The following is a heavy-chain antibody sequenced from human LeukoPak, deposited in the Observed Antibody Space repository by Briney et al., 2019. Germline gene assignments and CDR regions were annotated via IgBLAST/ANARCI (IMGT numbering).Heavy chain of an antibody. CDR3: ARDRDFWSGYYSDY. D-gene: IGHD3-3*01. CDR1: GGTFSSYT. CDR2: IIPILDIA. J-gene: IGHJ4*02. Sequence: ASVKVSCKASGGTFSSYTISWVRQAPGQGLEWMGRIIPILDIANYAQKFQGRVTITADKSTSTAYMELSSLRSEDTAVYYCARDRDFWSGYYSDYWGQGTLVTVSS. V-gene: IGHV1-69*04.